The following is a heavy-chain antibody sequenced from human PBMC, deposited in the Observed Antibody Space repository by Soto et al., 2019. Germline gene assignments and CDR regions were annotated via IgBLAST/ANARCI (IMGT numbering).Heavy chain of an antibody. V-gene: IGHV4-34*01. CDR3: AKDLSGSYLSY. J-gene: IGHJ4*02. CDR2: INHSGST. CDR1: GGSFSGYY. D-gene: IGHD1-26*01. Sequence: QVQLQQWGAGLLKPSETLCLTCSVYGGSFSGYYWSWIRQPPGKGLEWIGEINHSGSTNYNPSLKSRVTISVDTSKNQFSLKLSSVTAADTAVYYCAKDLSGSYLSYWGQETLVTVSS.